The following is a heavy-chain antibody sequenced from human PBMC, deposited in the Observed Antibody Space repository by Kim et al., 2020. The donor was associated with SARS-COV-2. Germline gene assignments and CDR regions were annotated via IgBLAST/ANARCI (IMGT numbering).Heavy chain of an antibody. Sequence: GGSLRLSCAASGFNFSSYWMHWVRQAPGKGLVWVSRINSDGSSKSYADSVKGRFTISRDSAKNTLYLQMNSLRAEDTAVYYWVRGGGNSYGYLDYWGEGTLVTASS. CDR2: INSDGSSK. CDR3: VRGGGNSYGYLDY. V-gene: IGHV3-74*01. CDR1: GFNFSSYW. J-gene: IGHJ4*02. D-gene: IGHD5-18*01.